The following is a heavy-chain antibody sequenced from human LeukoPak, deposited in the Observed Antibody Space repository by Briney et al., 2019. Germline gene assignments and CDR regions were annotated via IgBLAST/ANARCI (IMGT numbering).Heavy chain of an antibody. CDR1: GFTFDDYG. V-gene: IGHV3-20*01. CDR3: ARVKAMVRGVIPREFDY. Sequence: GGSLRLSCAASGFTFDDYGMSWVRQAPGKGLEWVSGINWNGGSTGYADSVKGRFTISRDNAKNSLYLQMNSLRAEDTALYHCARVKAMVRGVIPREFDYWGQGTLVTVSS. D-gene: IGHD3-10*01. J-gene: IGHJ4*02. CDR2: INWNGGST.